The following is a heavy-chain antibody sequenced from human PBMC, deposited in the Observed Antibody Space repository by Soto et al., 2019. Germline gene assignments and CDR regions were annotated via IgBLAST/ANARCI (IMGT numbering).Heavy chain of an antibody. CDR3: ARLGPPVVIVISGFDP. CDR2: IYYSGST. CDR1: GGSISSSSYY. D-gene: IGHD2-21*01. J-gene: IGHJ5*02. V-gene: IGHV4-39*01. Sequence: NPSETLSLTCTVSGGSISSSSYYWGWVRQPPWKGLEWIGNIYYSGSTYYNPSLKSRVTISVDTSKNQFSLKLTSVTAADTAVYYCARLGPPVVIVISGFDPWGQGTLVTVSS.